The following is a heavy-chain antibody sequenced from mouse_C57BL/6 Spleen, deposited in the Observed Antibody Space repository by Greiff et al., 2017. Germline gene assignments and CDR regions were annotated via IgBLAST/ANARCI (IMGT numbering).Heavy chain of an antibody. CDR1: GYTFTDYE. V-gene: IGHV1-15*01. Sequence: QVHVKQSGAELVRPGASVTLSCKASGYTFTDYEMHWVKQTPVHGLEWIGAIDPETGGTAYNQKFKGKAILTADKSSSTTYMGLRSLTSEDSAVYYCTRRGSFAYWGQGTLVTVSA. CDR3: TRRGSFAY. J-gene: IGHJ3*01. CDR2: IDPETGGT.